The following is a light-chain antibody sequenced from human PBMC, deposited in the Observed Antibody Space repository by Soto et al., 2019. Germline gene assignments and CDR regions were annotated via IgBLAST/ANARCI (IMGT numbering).Light chain of an antibody. CDR1: SSNIGNNY. CDR3: GTWDSRLRVVV. V-gene: IGLV1-51*01. CDR2: DDN. Sequence: QSVLTQPPSVSAAPSQKVTISCSGSSSNIGNNYVSWYHRVPGTAPKLLIYDDNERPSGIPDRFSGSKSGTSATLDITGLQTGDEGDYYCGTWDSRLRVVVFGGGTKLTVL. J-gene: IGLJ2*01.